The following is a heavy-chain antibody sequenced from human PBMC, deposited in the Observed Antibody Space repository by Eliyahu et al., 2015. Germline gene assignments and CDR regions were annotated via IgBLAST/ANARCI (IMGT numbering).Heavy chain of an antibody. Sequence: EVQLVQSGAEVKKPGESLXISCXGSXYSFXSYXXGWVXQMPGKGLEWMGIIYPGXSDTRYSPSFQGQVTISADKSISTAYLQWSSLKASDTAMYYCARQLRYFDWLLYSTLGDNWFDPWGQGTLVTVSS. D-gene: IGHD3-9*01. J-gene: IGHJ5*02. CDR2: IYPGXSDT. CDR3: ARQLRYFDWLLYSTLGDNWFDP. V-gene: IGHV5-51*01. CDR1: XYSFXSYX.